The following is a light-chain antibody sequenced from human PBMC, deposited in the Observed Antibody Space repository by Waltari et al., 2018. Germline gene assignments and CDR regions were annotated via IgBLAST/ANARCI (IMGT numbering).Light chain of an antibody. Sequence: QSALTQPRSVSGSPGQSVTISCTGTSSDVGGYNYVSWYQQHPGKAPKLMFYDVSKRPTVVPGRFAGIKAGNTASLTISGLQAEDEAGYCCCSYAGSYSWVFGGGTKLTVL. J-gene: IGLJ3*02. CDR1: SSDVGGYNY. CDR2: DVS. V-gene: IGLV2-11*01. CDR3: CSYAGSYSWV.